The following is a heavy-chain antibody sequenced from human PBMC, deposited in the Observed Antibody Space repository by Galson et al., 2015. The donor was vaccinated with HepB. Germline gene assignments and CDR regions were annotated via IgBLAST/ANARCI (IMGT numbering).Heavy chain of an antibody. D-gene: IGHD3-3*01. CDR1: GYTFTSYG. V-gene: IGHV1-18*01. CDR2: ISAYNGNT. CDR3: ARYVIRFLEWLPGVGYYYYMDV. J-gene: IGHJ6*03. Sequence: SVRVSCKASGYTFTSYGISWVRQVPGKGLEWMGWISAYNGNTNYAHKLQGRVTMTTDTSTSTAYMALRSLRSDDTAVYYCARYVIRFLEWLPGVGYYYYMDVWGKGTTVTVSS.